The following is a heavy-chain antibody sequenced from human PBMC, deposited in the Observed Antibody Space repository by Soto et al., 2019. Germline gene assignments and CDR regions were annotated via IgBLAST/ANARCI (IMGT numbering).Heavy chain of an antibody. CDR2: IHGSGNSA. CDR3: AKNRARVTTSWHYAY. Sequence: EVQLLESGGDLVQPGRSLRLSCAASGFTFSGYAMSWVRQAPGKGLEWVSVIHGSGNSAYYADSVKGRFTISRDNSQNTLYLQMSSLRGEDTAVYSCAKNRARVTTSWHYAYWGQGTLVTVSS. CDR1: GFTFSGYA. D-gene: IGHD4-17*01. J-gene: IGHJ4*02. V-gene: IGHV3-23*01.